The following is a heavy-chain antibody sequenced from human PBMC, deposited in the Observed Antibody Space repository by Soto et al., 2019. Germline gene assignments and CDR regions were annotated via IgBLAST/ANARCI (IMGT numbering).Heavy chain of an antibody. Sequence: QVQLVQSGAEVRKPGASVKVSCKASGYTFTSHDINWMRQTTGQGLEWMGWMNPNSGHTNYAQKFQGRVTMTRDTSISTDDMELTNLRSEETAIYYCASDMSTSWGQGTLVTVSS. V-gene: IGHV1-8*01. D-gene: IGHD2-2*01. CDR3: ASDMSTS. J-gene: IGHJ4*02. CDR1: GYTFTSHD. CDR2: MNPNSGHT.